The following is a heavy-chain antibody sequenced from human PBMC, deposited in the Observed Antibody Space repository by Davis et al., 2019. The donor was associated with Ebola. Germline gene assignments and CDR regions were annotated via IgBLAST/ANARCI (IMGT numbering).Heavy chain of an antibody. CDR3: ARAHCSSTSCYGRNAFDI. CDR1: GGSFSGYY. J-gene: IGHJ3*02. CDR2: INHSGST. V-gene: IGHV4-34*01. D-gene: IGHD2-2*01. Sequence: PSETLSLTCAVYGGSFSGYYWSWIRQPPGKGLEWIGEINHSGSTNYNPSLKSRVTISVNTSKNQFSLKLSSVTAADTAVYYCARAHCSSTSCYGRNAFDIWGQGTMVTVSS.